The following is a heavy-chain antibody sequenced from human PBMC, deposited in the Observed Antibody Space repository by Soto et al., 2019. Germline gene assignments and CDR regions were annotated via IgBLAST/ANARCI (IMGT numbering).Heavy chain of an antibody. J-gene: IGHJ3*02. CDR1: GYSFTSYW. V-gene: IGHV5-51*01. CDR3: ARHLGPDHGEPSRRIAAGGAFDI. D-gene: IGHD6-13*01. Sequence: GESLKISCKGSGYSFTSYWIGWVRQMPGKGLEWMGIIYPGDSDTRYSPSFQGQVTISADKSISTAYLQWSSLKASDTAMYSCARHLGPDHGEPSRRIAAGGAFDIWGQGTMVTVSS. CDR2: IYPGDSDT.